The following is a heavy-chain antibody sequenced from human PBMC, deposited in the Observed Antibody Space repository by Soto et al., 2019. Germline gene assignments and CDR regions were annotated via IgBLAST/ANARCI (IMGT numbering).Heavy chain of an antibody. D-gene: IGHD3-16*01. CDR1: GASISSNGYY. CDR2: MYYSGAT. CDR3: ARHAAYDSVWGKSDGSDY. V-gene: IGHV4-39*01. Sequence: SETLSRTCTVSGASISSNGYYWDWHRQPPGKGLEWIGSMYYSGATYHNPSLQSRVTISVDTSKNQFSLHLSSVTAADAAVYYCARHAAYDSVWGKSDGSDYWGQGTLGTV. J-gene: IGHJ4*02.